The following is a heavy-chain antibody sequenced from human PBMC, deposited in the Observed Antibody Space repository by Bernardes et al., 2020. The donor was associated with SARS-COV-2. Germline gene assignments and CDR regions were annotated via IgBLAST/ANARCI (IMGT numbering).Heavy chain of an antibody. D-gene: IGHD3-10*01. CDR3: AKGPLPYGSDRSFDY. CDR2: ISWNSGSI. CDR1: GFTFDDYA. J-gene: IGHJ4*02. V-gene: IGHV3-9*01. Sequence: GGSLRLSCAASGFTFDDYAMHWVRQAPGKGLEWVSGISWNSGSIGYADSVKGRFTISRDNAKNSLYLQMNSLRAEDTALYYCAKGPLPYGSDRSFDYWGQGTLVTVSS.